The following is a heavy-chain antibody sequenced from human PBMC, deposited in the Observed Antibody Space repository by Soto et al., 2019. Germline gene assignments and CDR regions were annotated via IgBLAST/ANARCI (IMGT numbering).Heavy chain of an antibody. J-gene: IGHJ4*01. CDR3: ARDGVAAGNINFDY. D-gene: IGHD6-19*01. CDR1: GYMFSKSG. Sequence: GASVKVSCKASGYMFSKSGMHWVRQAPGQRLEWMGWIIGVSGKTKYSPKLQDRVTITRDTSASTVYMELSSLRSEDTALYYCARDGVAAGNINFDYWGQGTLVTVSS. CDR2: IIGVSGKT. V-gene: IGHV1-3*01.